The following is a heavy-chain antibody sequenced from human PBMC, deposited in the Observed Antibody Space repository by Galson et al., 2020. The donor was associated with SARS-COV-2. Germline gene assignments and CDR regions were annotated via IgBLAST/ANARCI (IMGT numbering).Heavy chain of an antibody. J-gene: IGHJ4*02. CDR3: ASARGYYGSGSYYTFDY. CDR2: INPNSGGT. CDR1: GYTFTGYY. Sequence: ESLKISCKASGYTFTGYYLHLVRQAPGQGPEWMGWINPNSGGTNYAHQFQGRVTMTRDTSISTAYMGLSRLRSDDTAVYYCASARGYYGSGSYYTFDYWGQGTLVTVSS. V-gene: IGHV1-2*02. D-gene: IGHD3-10*01.